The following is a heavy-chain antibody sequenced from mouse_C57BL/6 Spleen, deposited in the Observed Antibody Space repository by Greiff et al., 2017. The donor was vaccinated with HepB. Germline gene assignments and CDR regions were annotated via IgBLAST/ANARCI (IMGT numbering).Heavy chain of an antibody. CDR2: IDPSDSYT. J-gene: IGHJ4*01. D-gene: IGHD1-1*01. Sequence: VQLQQPGAELVKPGASVKLSCKASGYTFTSYWMQWVKQRPGQGLEWIGEIDPSDSYTNYNQKFKGKATLTVDTSSSTAYMQLSSLTSEDSAVYYCATTTVVAPLSMDYWGQGTSVTVSS. CDR1: GYTFTSYW. V-gene: IGHV1-50*01. CDR3: ATTTVVAPLSMDY.